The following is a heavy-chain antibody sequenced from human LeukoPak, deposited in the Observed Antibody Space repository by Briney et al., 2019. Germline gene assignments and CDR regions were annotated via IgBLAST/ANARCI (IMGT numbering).Heavy chain of an antibody. CDR3: AGQPGIAAAATFDY. CDR1: GYTFTGYY. CDR2: INPNSGGT. J-gene: IGHJ4*02. Sequence: GASVKVSCKASGYTFTGYYMHWVRQAPGQGLEWMGWINPNSGGTNYAQKFQGRVTMTRDTSISTAYMELSRLRSDDTAIYYCAGQPGIAAAATFDYWGQGTLVTVSS. D-gene: IGHD6-13*01. V-gene: IGHV1-2*02.